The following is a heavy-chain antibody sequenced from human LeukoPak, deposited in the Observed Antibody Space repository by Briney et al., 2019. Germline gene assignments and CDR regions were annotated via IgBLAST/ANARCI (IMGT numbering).Heavy chain of an antibody. D-gene: IGHD3-22*01. V-gene: IGHV3-30*18. CDR3: AKDLNYYDTSGPFDY. Sequence: GGSLRLSCAASGFTFSSYGMHWVRQAPGKGLEWVAVVSYDGNNKYYADSVKGRFTISRDNSKKTLYLQMNSLRAEDTAVYYCAKDLNYYDTSGPFDYWGRGTLVTVSS. J-gene: IGHJ4*02. CDR2: VSYDGNNK. CDR1: GFTFSSYG.